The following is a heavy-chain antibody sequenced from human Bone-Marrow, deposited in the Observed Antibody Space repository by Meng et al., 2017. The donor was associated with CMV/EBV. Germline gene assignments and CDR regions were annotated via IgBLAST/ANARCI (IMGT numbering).Heavy chain of an antibody. CDR3: ARGYSKRSIFGVVIGWLRDYGMDV. CDR1: GGSFSGYY. D-gene: IGHD3-3*01. J-gene: IGHJ6*02. CDR2: INHSGST. V-gene: IGHV4-34*01. Sequence: SETLSLTCAVYGGSFSGYYWSWIRQPPGKGLEWIGEINHSGSTNYNPFLKSRVTISVDTSKNQFSLKLSSVTAADTAVYYCARGYSKRSIFGVVIGWLRDYGMDVWGQGTTVTVSS.